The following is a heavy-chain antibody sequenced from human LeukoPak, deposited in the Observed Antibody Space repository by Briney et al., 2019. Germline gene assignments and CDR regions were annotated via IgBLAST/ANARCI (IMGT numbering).Heavy chain of an antibody. J-gene: IGHJ4*02. CDR1: GGSISNYY. V-gene: IGHV4-59*08. CDR2: IYQSGST. D-gene: IGHD6-19*01. Sequence: SETLSLTCTVSGGSISNYYWSWIRQPPGKGLEWIGYIYQSGSTDYNPSLKSRVTISVDTSRNQFSLRLISVTAADTAMYYCARSIPTFGTAVAGYHFFDFWGQGTLVTVSS. CDR3: ARSIPTFGTAVAGYHFFDF.